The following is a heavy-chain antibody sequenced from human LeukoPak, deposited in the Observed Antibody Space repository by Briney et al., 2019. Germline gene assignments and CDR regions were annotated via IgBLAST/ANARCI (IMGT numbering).Heavy chain of an antibody. J-gene: IGHJ4*02. CDR1: GFTFSSYA. D-gene: IGHD1-26*01. CDR2: ISGSGGST. V-gene: IGHV3-23*01. Sequence: GGSLRLSCAASGFTFSSYAMSWVRQAPGKGLEWVSAISGSGGSTYYADSVKGRFTISRDNAKNSLYLQMNNLRAEDTAVYYCARGGELLRPADYWGQGTLVTVSS. CDR3: ARGGELLRPADY.